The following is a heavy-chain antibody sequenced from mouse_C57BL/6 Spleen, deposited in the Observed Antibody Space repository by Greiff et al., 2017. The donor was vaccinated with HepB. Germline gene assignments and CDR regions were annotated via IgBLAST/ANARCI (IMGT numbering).Heavy chain of an antibody. V-gene: IGHV5-4*01. CDR3: ARDRSYYGSSLFAY. CDR2: ISDGGSYT. Sequence: EVMLVESGGGLVKPGGSLKLSCAASGFTFSSYAMSWVRQTPEKRLEWVATISDGGSYTYYPDNVKGRFTISRDNAKNNLYLQMSHLKSEDTAMYYCARDRSYYGSSLFAYWGQGTLVTVSA. D-gene: IGHD1-1*01. J-gene: IGHJ3*01. CDR1: GFTFSSYA.